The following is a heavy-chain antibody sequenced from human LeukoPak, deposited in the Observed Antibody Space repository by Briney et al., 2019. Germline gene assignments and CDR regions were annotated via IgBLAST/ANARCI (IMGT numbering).Heavy chain of an antibody. CDR1: GRAFSNYY. CDR3: ARRGGDSGGNPRIDY. J-gene: IGHJ4*02. Sequence: SETLSITCAVYGRAFSNYYWSWIRQPPGKGLQWIGEINHSGSTNYHPSLKSRVTISVDTSNNQFSLKLSSVTAADTAVYYCARRGGDSGGNPRIDYWGQGTLVTVSS. V-gene: IGHV4-34*01. CDR2: INHSGST. D-gene: IGHD4-23*01.